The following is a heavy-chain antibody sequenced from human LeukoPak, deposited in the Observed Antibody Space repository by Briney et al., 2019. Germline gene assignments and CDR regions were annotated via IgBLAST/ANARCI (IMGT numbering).Heavy chain of an antibody. V-gene: IGHV3-7*01. CDR3: ARGWAAIPD. D-gene: IGHD2-21*02. Sequence: PGGSLRLSCAASEFTFSRYSMNWVRQAPGKGLEWVANIQDDGSEKNYVGSVKGRFIISRDNAKNSLFLQMSSLRDEDTALYYCARGWAAIPDWGQGTLVTISS. J-gene: IGHJ4*02. CDR2: IQDDGSEK. CDR1: EFTFSRYS.